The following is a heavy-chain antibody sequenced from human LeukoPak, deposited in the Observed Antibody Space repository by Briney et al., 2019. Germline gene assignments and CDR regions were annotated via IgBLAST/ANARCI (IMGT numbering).Heavy chain of an antibody. CDR2: ISSSGGSI. V-gene: IGHV3-23*01. D-gene: IGHD3-3*01. J-gene: IGHJ3*01. CDR1: GFTFSSYG. Sequence: GGSLRLSCAASGFTFSSYGMSWVRQAPGKGLECVSDISSSGGSIYYADSVKGRFTISRDNSKKTLYLQMNRLRDEDTAVYYCAIHGGGTIRIQAFDVWGQGTMVTISS. CDR3: AIHGGGTIRIQAFDV.